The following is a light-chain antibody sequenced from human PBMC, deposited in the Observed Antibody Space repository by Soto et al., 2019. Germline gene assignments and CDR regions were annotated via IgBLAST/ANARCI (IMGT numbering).Light chain of an antibody. V-gene: IGLV1-40*01. CDR3: QSYDSSLSYV. Sequence: QLVLTQPPSVSGAPGRRVTISCTGSSSNIGAGYDVYWYQQLPGTAPKLLIYGNSNRPSGVPDRFSGSKSGTSASLAITGLQAEDEADYYCQSYDSSLSYVFGTGTKVTVL. CDR1: SSNIGAGYD. J-gene: IGLJ1*01. CDR2: GNS.